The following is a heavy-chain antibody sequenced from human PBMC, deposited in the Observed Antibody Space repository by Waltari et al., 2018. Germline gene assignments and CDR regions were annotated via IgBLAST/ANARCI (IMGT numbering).Heavy chain of an antibody. V-gene: IGHV4-39*01. CDR2: IYYSGST. CDR3: ARRHLRTGIQIWQNWFDP. J-gene: IGHJ5*02. Sequence: QLHLQESGPGLVTPSETLSPTCTVPGGSLSRISYSWGWIRHPPGQGLEWIGSIYYSGSTYYNPSIKSRVTISVETSKNQFSLKLSSVTAADTAVYYCARRHLRTGIQIWQNWFDPWGQGTLVTVSS. D-gene: IGHD5-18*01. CDR1: GGSLSRISYS.